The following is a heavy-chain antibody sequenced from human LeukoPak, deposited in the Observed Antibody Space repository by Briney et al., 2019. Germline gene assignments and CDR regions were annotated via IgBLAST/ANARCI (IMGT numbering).Heavy chain of an antibody. J-gene: IGHJ4*02. V-gene: IGHV4-31*03. CDR3: AREDSGGSCFDY. CDR2: IYYSGST. D-gene: IGHD2-15*01. CDR1: GGSISSGGYY. Sequence: TLSLTCSVSGGSISSGGYYWSWIRQHPGKGLEWIGYIYYSGSTYYNPSLKSRVTISVDTSKNQFSLKLSSVTAADTAVYYCAREDSGGSCFDYWGQGTLVTVSS.